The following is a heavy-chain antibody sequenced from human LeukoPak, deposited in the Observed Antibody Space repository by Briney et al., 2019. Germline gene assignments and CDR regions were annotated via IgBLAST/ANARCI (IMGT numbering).Heavy chain of an antibody. CDR3: AKVYCSGGSCPHLDAFDI. V-gene: IGHV3-23*01. CDR1: GFTFSSYA. J-gene: IGHJ3*02. Sequence: GGSLRLSCAASGFTFSSYAMSWVRQAPGKGLEWVSAISGSGGSTYYADSVKGRFTTSRDNSKNTLYLQMNSLRAEDTAVYYCAKVYCSGGSCPHLDAFDIWGQGTMVTVSS. CDR2: ISGSGGST. D-gene: IGHD2-15*01.